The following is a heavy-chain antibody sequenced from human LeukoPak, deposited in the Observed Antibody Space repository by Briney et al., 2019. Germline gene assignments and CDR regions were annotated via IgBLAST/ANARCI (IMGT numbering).Heavy chain of an antibody. CDR3: AKDDAWLQYND. Sequence: GGTLRLSCAASGFTFSNYAMAWVRQAPGKGLEWVSGISPSGDIKYYVDSVKGRFTVSRDNSKNTLYLQINSLRDEDTAVYYCAKDDAWLQYNDWGQGTLVTVSS. D-gene: IGHD5-24*01. CDR1: GFTFSNYA. V-gene: IGHV3-23*01. J-gene: IGHJ4*02. CDR2: ISPSGDIK.